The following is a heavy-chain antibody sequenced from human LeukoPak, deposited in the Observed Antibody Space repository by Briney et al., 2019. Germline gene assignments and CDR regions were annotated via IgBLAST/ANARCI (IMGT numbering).Heavy chain of an antibody. CDR3: ARHPITMVRGVIPDDAFDI. J-gene: IGHJ3*02. CDR2: IYYSGST. Sequence: DPSETLPLTCTVSGGSISSSSYYWGWIRQPPGKGLEWIGSIYYSGSTYYNPSLKSRVTISVDTSKNQFSLKLSSVTAADTAVYYCARHPITMVRGVIPDDAFDIWGQGTMVTVSS. D-gene: IGHD3-10*01. CDR1: GGSISSSSYY. V-gene: IGHV4-39*01.